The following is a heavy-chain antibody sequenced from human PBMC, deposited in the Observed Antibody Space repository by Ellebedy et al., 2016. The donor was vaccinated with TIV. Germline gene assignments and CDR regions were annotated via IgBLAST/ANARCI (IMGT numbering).Heavy chain of an antibody. CDR1: GFSFSSYW. D-gene: IGHD4-17*01. V-gene: IGHV3-7*01. J-gene: IGHJ3*02. CDR2: IRQDGSDM. Sequence: GGSLRLSCAVSGFSFSSYWMSWVRQAPGKGLEWVANIRQDGSDMYYVDSVKGRFTISRDNAKNSLYLLMNNLSAEDTGVYYCATDGSYGDYRSPTHAFEIWGQGTLVTVSS. CDR3: ATDGSYGDYRSPTHAFEI.